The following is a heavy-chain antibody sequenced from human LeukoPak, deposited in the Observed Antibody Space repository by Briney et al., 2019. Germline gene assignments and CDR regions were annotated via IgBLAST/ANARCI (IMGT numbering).Heavy chain of an antibody. J-gene: IGHJ4*02. CDR3: AKDTTPHHYDILTGYPFDY. D-gene: IGHD3-9*01. CDR2: ISGSGGST. CDR1: GFTFNYYA. Sequence: GGSLRLSCAASGFTFNYYAMSWVRQAPGQGLEWVSAISGSGGSTYYADSVKGRFTISRDNSKNTLYLQMNSLRAEDTAVYYCAKDTTPHHYDILTGYPFDYWGQGTLVTVSS. V-gene: IGHV3-23*01.